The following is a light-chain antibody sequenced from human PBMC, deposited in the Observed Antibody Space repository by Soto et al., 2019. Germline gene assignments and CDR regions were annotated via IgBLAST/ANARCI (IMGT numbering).Light chain of an antibody. CDR2: GAS. Sequence: DIQMTQSPPSLSASAGDRVTITCRASQDIGDYLAWYQQKPGTVPKVLIYGASTLQSGVPSRFTGSGSGTDFTLTISSPQPEDVATYYCQNYNSDPHSFGQGTKLEI. V-gene: IGKV1-27*01. CDR3: QNYNSDPHS. CDR1: QDIGDY. J-gene: IGKJ2*01.